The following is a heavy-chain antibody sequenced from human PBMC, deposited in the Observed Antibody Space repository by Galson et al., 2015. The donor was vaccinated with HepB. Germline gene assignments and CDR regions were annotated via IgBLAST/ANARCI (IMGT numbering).Heavy chain of an antibody. CDR3: AKSYTVGASGYYYYMDV. CDR1: GFTFSSYA. Sequence: SLRLSCAASGFTFSSYAMSWVRQAPGKGLGWVSAISGSGGSTYYADSVKGRFTISRDNSKNTLYLQMNSLRAEDTAVYYCAKSYTVGASGYYYYMDVWGKGTTVTVSS. J-gene: IGHJ6*03. D-gene: IGHD1-26*01. CDR2: ISGSGGST. V-gene: IGHV3-23*01.